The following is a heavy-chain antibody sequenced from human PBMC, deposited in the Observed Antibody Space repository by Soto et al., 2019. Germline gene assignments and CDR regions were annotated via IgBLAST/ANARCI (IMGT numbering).Heavy chain of an antibody. CDR3: AHRRRGSYFDS. Sequence: QITLKESGPTLVKPTQTLTLTCTFCGFSLSTSGVGVGWIRQPPGKALEWLALIYWDDDKRYSPSLKSRLTTTXYTSKNQVVLTMTNMDPVDTATYYCAHRRRGSYFDSWGQGTPVTVSS. V-gene: IGHV2-5*02. CDR1: GFSLSTSGVG. D-gene: IGHD3-16*01. CDR2: IYWDDDK. J-gene: IGHJ4*02.